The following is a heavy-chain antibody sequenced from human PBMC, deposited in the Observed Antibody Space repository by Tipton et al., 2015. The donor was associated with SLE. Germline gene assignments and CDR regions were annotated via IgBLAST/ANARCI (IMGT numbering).Heavy chain of an antibody. CDR3: AREAAKGFNYMDV. CDR1: GGSISSSSYY. Sequence: TLSLTCTVSGGSISSSSYYWGWIRQPPGKGLEWIGSIYYSGSTYYNPSLKSRVTISVDTSKNQFSLKLSSVTPEDTAVYYCAREAAKGFNYMDVWGKGTTVTVSS. J-gene: IGHJ6*03. CDR2: IYYSGST. D-gene: IGHD6-13*01. V-gene: IGHV4-39*07.